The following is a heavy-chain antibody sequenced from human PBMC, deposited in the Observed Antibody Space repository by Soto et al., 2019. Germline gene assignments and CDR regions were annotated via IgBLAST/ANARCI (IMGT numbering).Heavy chain of an antibody. CDR1: GGSISSSY. D-gene: IGHD6-13*01. Sequence: SETLSLTCTVSGGSISSSYWSWFRQPPGKGLEWIGYIYYSGSTSYNPSLKSRVTISVDTSKNQFSLKLSSVTAADTAVYYCAGPGRYSSRYWGQGTLVTVSS. CDR2: IYYSGST. J-gene: IGHJ4*02. CDR3: AGPGRYSSRY. V-gene: IGHV4-59*08.